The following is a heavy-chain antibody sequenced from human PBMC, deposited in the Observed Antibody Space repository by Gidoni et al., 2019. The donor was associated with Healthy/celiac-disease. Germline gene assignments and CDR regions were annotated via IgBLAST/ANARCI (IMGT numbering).Heavy chain of an antibody. CDR1: GCSISSYY. V-gene: IGHV4-59*01. J-gene: IGHJ5*02. CDR3: ARAPSYGRLLDP. D-gene: IGHD6-25*01. Sequence: QVQLQESGPGLVKPSEPLSLTCTVSGCSISSYYWSWIRQPPAKGLEWIGYIYYNGITNYNPSLKSRVTISVDTSKIQFSLKLSSVAAADTAVYYCARAPSYGRLLDPWGQGTLVTVSS. CDR2: IYYNGIT.